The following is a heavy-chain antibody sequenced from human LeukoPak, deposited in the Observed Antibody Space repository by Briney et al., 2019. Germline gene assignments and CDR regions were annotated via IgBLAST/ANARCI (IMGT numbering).Heavy chain of an antibody. Sequence: PSQTLSLTCTVSGGSISSGGYYWSWIRQHPGKGLEWIGYIYYSGSTYYNPSLKSRVTISVDTSKNQFSLKLSSVTAAGTAVYYCARGGKEQLVDTLPHFDYWGQGTLVTVSS. J-gene: IGHJ4*02. D-gene: IGHD6-6*01. CDR2: IYYSGST. V-gene: IGHV4-31*03. CDR3: ARGGKEQLVDTLPHFDY. CDR1: GGSISSGGYY.